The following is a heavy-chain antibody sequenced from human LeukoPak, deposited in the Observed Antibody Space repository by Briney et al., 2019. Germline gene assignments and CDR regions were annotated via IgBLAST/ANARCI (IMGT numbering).Heavy chain of an antibody. J-gene: IGHJ4*02. Sequence: GGSLRLSCAASGFSISSYWMNWVRQAPGEGLEWVANINQDGTVEHYVDSVKGRFTISRDNAKNSLYLQMNTLRAEDTAVYYCARDCCASGSLDYWGQGALVTVSS. CDR2: INQDGTVE. V-gene: IGHV3-7*04. CDR3: ARDCCASGSLDY. D-gene: IGHD3-10*01. CDR1: GFSISSYW.